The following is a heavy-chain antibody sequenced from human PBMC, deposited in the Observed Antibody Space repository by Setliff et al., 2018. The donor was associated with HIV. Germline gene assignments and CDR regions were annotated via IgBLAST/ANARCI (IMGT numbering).Heavy chain of an antibody. D-gene: IGHD2-15*01. Sequence: SETLSLTCAVSGYSISSGYYWGWIRQPPGNGLEWIGSIYHTGSTYYKPSLKSRVTISVDTSKNQFSLRLSSVTAADTAVYYCARHDSGGSSWYRGDFDYWGQGTLVTVSS. CDR3: ARHDSGGSSWYRGDFDY. V-gene: IGHV4-38-2*01. CDR2: IYHTGST. CDR1: GYSISSGYY. J-gene: IGHJ4*02.